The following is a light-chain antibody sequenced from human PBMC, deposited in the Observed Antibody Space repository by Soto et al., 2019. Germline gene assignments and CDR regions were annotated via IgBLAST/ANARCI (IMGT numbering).Light chain of an antibody. CDR2: GAS. J-gene: IGKJ1*01. Sequence: ETVLTQSPSLPSLSPGERAQISGRASPSVSGSYLAWSQQKPCQAARLLIYGASTLQSRVPSRSSGTGSGTDFTLTITSLQPEAFATYYCQQSYTTAFGRGTKVDIK. V-gene: IGKV3-20*01. CDR3: QQSYTTA. CDR1: PSVSGSY.